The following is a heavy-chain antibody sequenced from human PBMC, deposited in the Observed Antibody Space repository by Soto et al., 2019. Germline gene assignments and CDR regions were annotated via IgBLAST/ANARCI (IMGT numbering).Heavy chain of an antibody. CDR3: ARVGVYSRSWSH. V-gene: IGHV1-69*06. D-gene: IGHD6-13*01. CDR1: GGTFSSYA. J-gene: IGHJ1*01. Sequence: ASVKVSCKASGGTFSSYAISWVRQAPGQGLEWMGGIIPIFGTANYAQKFQGRVTITADKSTSTAHMELSSLRSEDTAVYYCARVGVYSRSWSHWGQGTLVTV. CDR2: IIPIFGTA.